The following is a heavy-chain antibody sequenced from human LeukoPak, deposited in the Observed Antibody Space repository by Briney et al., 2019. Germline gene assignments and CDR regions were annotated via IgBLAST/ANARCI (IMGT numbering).Heavy chain of an antibody. J-gene: IGHJ4*02. D-gene: IGHD6-6*01. Sequence: GGSLRLSCAASGFTFSSYGMHWVRQAPGKGLEWVAFIRYDGSNKYYADSVKGRFTISRDNSKNTLYLQMNSLRAEDTAVYYCADILSSSSDYWGQGTLVTVSS. CDR2: IRYDGSNK. V-gene: IGHV3-30*02. CDR1: GFTFSSYG. CDR3: ADILSSSSDY.